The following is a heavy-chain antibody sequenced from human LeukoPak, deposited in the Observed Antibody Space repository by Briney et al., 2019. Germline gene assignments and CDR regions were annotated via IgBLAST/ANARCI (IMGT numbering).Heavy chain of an antibody. D-gene: IGHD6-13*01. CDR2: INPNSGDT. J-gene: IGHJ3*02. Sequence: ASVKVSCKASEYTFSVYHIHWVRLAPGQGLEWMAWINPNSGDTNHAQRLQGRVTVTTDTSTSTAFMELRSLRSDDTAVYYCARTSPLAAAGHDAFDIWGQGTMVTVSS. V-gene: IGHV1-18*04. CDR1: EYTFSVYH. CDR3: ARTSPLAAAGHDAFDI.